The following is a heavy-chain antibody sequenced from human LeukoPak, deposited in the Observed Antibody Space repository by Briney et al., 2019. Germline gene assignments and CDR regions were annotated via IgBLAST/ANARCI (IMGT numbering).Heavy chain of an antibody. V-gene: IGHV5-51*01. CDR1: GYSFTSYW. CDR3: ARRGGSYYSRYFDL. CDR2: IYPGDSDT. D-gene: IGHD1-26*01. Sequence: GESLKISCKGAGYSFTSYWIGWGPRLPGKGLEGVGIIYPGDSDTRYSPSFQGQVTISADKSISTAYLQWSSLKASDTAMYYCARRGGSYYSRYFDLWGRGTLVTVSS. J-gene: IGHJ2*01.